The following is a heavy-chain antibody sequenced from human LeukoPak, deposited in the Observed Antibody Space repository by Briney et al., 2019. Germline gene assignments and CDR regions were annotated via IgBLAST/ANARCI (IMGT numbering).Heavy chain of an antibody. CDR3: ARGSYDFWSGYYTFDP. D-gene: IGHD3-3*01. J-gene: IGHJ5*02. Sequence: KTSETLSLTCTVSGYSISSGYYWGWIRQPPGKGLEWIGSIYHSGSTYYNPSLKSRVTISVDTSKNQFSLKLSSVTAADTAVYYCARGSYDFWSGYYTFDPWGQGTLVTVSS. V-gene: IGHV4-38-2*02. CDR1: GYSISSGYY. CDR2: IYHSGST.